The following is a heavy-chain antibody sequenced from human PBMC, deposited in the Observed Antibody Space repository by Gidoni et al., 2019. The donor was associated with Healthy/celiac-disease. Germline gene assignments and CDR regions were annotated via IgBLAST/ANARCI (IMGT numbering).Heavy chain of an antibody. D-gene: IGHD2-15*01. V-gene: IGHV3-21*01. CDR2: ISSSSSYI. Sequence: EVQLVESGGGLVKPGGSLRLSCAASGFTLSSYSMNWVRQAPGKGLEWVSSISSSSSYIYYADSVKGRFTISRDNAKNSLYLQMNSLRAEDTAVYYCARSSGVSRVVAVFDAFDIWGQGTMVTVSS. CDR3: ARSSGVSRVVAVFDAFDI. CDR1: GFTLSSYS. J-gene: IGHJ3*02.